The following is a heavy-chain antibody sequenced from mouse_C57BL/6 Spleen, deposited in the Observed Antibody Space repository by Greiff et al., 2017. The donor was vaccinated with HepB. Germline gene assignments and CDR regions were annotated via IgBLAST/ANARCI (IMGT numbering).Heavy chain of an antibody. CDR3: ARRGSEYYYAMDY. J-gene: IGHJ4*01. CDR2: IDPSDSYT. Sequence: QVQLQQPGAELVMPGASVKLSCKASGYTFTSYWMHWVKQRPGQGLEWTGEIDPSDSYTNYNQKFKGKSTLTVDKSSSTAYMQLSSLTSEDSAVYYCARRGSEYYYAMDYWGQGTSVTVSS. CDR1: GYTFTSYW. D-gene: IGHD1-1*01. V-gene: IGHV1-69*01.